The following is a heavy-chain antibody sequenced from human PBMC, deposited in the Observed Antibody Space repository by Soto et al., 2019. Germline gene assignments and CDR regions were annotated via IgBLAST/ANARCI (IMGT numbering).Heavy chain of an antibody. D-gene: IGHD1-20*01. J-gene: IGHJ3*02. CDR1: GFTFSSYA. Sequence: WSLRLSCAASGFTFSSYAMSWVRQAPGKGPEWVSAISGSGGSTYYADSVKGRFTISRDNSKNTLYLQMNSLRAEDTAVYYCAKVNRGLPRITGFDIWGQGTMVTVSS. CDR2: ISGSGGST. CDR3: AKVNRGLPRITGFDI. V-gene: IGHV3-23*01.